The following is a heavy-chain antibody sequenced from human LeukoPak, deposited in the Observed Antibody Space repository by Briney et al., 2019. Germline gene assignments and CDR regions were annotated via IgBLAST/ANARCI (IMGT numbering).Heavy chain of an antibody. CDR3: ARRYSGSYYFDY. J-gene: IGHJ4*02. CDR2: IFPNDFDT. V-gene: IGHV5-51*01. Sequence: GESLKISCKASGYSFTSNWIGWVRQMPGKGLEWMGIIFPNDFDTRYSPSFRGQVTISADKSISTAYLRWSSLKASDTAMYYCARRYSGSYYFDYWGQGTLVTVSS. D-gene: IGHD1-26*01. CDR1: GYSFTSNW.